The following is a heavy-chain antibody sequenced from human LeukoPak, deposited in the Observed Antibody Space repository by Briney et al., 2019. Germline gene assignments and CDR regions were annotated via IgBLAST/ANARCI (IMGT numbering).Heavy chain of an antibody. D-gene: IGHD3-22*01. CDR3: ARDYYDSSGYYYFDY. V-gene: IGHV1-69*05. Sequence: SVKVSCKASGGTFSSYAISWVRQAPGQGLEWMGGIIPIFGTANYARKFQGRVTITTDESTSTAYMELSSLRSEDTAVYYCARDYYDSSGYYYFDYWGQGTLVTVSS. J-gene: IGHJ4*02. CDR2: IIPIFGTA. CDR1: GGTFSSYA.